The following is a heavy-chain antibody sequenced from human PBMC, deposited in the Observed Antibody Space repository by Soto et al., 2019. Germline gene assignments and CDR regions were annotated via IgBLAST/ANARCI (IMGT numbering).Heavy chain of an antibody. V-gene: IGHV1-18*04. CDR2: ISAYNGNT. J-gene: IGHJ4*02. CDR3: ARDRRVYYDILTGLDY. Sequence: ASVKVSCKASGYTFTSYGISWVRQAPGQGLEWMGWISAYNGNTNYAQKLQGRVTMTTDTSTSTAYMELRSLRSDDTAVYYCARDRRVYYDILTGLDYWGQGTLVTVSS. D-gene: IGHD3-9*01. CDR1: GYTFTSYG.